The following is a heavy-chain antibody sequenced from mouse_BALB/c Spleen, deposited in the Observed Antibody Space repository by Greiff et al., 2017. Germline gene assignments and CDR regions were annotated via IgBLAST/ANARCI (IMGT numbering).Heavy chain of an antibody. D-gene: IGHD1-1*01. CDR2: IWAGGST. CDR3: ARWGSSYAYAMDY. V-gene: IGHV2-9*02. Sequence: VQRVESGPGLVAPSQSLSITCTVSGFSLTSYGVHWVRQPPGKGLEWLGVIWAGGSTNYNSALMSRLSISKDNSKSQVFLKMNSLQTDDTAMYYCARWGSSYAYAMDYWGQGTSVTVSS. J-gene: IGHJ4*01. CDR1: GFSLTSYG.